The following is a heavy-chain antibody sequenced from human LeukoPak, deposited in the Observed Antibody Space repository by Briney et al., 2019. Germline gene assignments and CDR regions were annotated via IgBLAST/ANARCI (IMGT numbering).Heavy chain of an antibody. CDR1: GFTFNSYA. CDR2: ISYDGSNK. V-gene: IGHV3-30*03. D-gene: IGHD6-19*01. CDR3: ARDLEQWLAVLGVDY. Sequence: PGGSLRLSCAASGFTFNSYAIHWVRQAPGEGLEWVAVISYDGSNKYYADSVKGRFTISRDNSKNTLYLQMNSLRAEDTAVYYCARDLEQWLAVLGVDYWGQGTLVTVSS. J-gene: IGHJ4*02.